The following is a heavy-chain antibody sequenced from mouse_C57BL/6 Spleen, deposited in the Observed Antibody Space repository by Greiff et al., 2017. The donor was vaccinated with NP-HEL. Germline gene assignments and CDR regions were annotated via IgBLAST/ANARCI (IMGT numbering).Heavy chain of an antibody. CDR1: GYTFTDYN. Sequence: VQLKQSGPELVKPGASVKIPCKASGYTFTDYNMDWVKQSHGKSLEWIGDINPNNGGTIYNQKFKGKATLTVDKSSSTDYMELRSLTSEDTAVYYCARQTLAWFAYWGQGTLVTVSA. J-gene: IGHJ3*01. CDR2: INPNNGGT. CDR3: ARQTLAWFAY. V-gene: IGHV1-18*01.